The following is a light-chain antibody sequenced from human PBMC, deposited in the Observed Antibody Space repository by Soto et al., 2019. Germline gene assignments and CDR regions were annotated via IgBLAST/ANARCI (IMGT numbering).Light chain of an antibody. CDR2: DVS. J-gene: IGLJ1*01. CDR1: SSDVGGYNY. V-gene: IGLV2-11*01. CDR3: CSYAGSYTLYV. Sequence: QSALTQPRSVSGSPGQSVTISCTGTSSDVGGYNYVSWYQQHPGKAPKLMIYDVSKRPSGVPDRFSGSKSGNTASLTISGLQAEDEADYYCCSYAGSYTLYVFVTGTKLTVL.